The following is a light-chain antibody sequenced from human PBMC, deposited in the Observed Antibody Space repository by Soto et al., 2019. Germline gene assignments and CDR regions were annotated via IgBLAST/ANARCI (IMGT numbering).Light chain of an antibody. Sequence: EIVITQSPGPLSVTPGERATLSRRASQSVSSNLAWYQQKPGQAPRLLIYGASTRATGIPARFSGSGSGTEFTLTISSLQSEDFAVYYCQQYNNWLTFGQGTKVDIK. CDR2: GAS. CDR3: QQYNNWLT. J-gene: IGKJ1*01. V-gene: IGKV3-15*01. CDR1: QSVSSN.